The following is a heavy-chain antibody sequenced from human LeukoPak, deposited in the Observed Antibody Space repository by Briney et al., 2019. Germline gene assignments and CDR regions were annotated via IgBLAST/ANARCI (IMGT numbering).Heavy chain of an antibody. V-gene: IGHV3-23*01. CDR2: ISGSGGST. J-gene: IGHJ4*02. CDR3: AKDIVATIDYDY. CDR1: GFTFSSYA. Sequence: GGSLRLSCAASGFTFSSYAMSWVRQAPGKGLEWVSAISGSGGSTYYADSVKGRFTISRYNSKNTLYLQMNSLRAEDTAVYYCAKDIVATIDYDYWGQGTLVTVSS. D-gene: IGHD5-12*01.